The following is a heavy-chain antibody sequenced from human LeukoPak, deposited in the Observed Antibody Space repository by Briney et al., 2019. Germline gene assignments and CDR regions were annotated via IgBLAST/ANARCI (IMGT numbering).Heavy chain of an antibody. J-gene: IGHJ5*02. D-gene: IGHD6-19*01. Sequence: SETLSLTCTVSGYSISSYHWSWIRQPPGKGREGIGYISYSGSDTYNPSLKSRITISVDTTKNQFSLRLTSVAAADTAVYCCARDADWIHSSGWRWGFDPWGQGTLVTVSS. CDR3: ARDADWIHSSGWRWGFDP. V-gene: IGHV4-59*12. CDR1: GYSISSYH. CDR2: ISYSGSD.